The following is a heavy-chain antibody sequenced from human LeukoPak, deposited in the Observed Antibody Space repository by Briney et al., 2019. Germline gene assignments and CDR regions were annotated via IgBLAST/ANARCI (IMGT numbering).Heavy chain of an antibody. J-gene: IGHJ4*02. D-gene: IGHD3-10*01. CDR2: ISYDGSNK. Sequence: GGSLRLSCAASGFTFSSHAMHWVCQAPGKGLEWVAVISYDGSNKYYADSVKGRFTISRDNSKSTLYLQMNSLRAEDTAVYYCAKDMVGYYYGSGSSGFDYWGQGTLVTVSS. CDR3: AKDMVGYYYGSGSSGFDY. V-gene: IGHV3-30*04. CDR1: GFTFSSHA.